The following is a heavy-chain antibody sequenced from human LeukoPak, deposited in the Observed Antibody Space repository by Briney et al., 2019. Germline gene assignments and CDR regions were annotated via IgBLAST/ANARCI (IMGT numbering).Heavy chain of an antibody. CDR1: GFTYSSYS. V-gene: IGHV3-21*01. D-gene: IGHD6-13*01. Sequence: GGSLRLSCAASGFTYSSYSMNWVRQAPGKGLEWVSAISSSSSYIYYADSVKGRFTISRDNAKNTLYLQMNSLRAEDTAVYYCARDRIAAAGIDYWGQGTLVTVSS. CDR3: ARDRIAAAGIDY. J-gene: IGHJ4*02. CDR2: ISSSSSYI.